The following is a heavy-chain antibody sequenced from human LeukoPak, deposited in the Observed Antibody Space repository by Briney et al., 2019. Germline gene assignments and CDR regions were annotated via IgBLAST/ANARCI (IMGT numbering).Heavy chain of an antibody. J-gene: IGHJ4*02. V-gene: IGHV3-74*01. CDR3: ARDSSRWYEKEGLGY. D-gene: IGHD2-15*01. Sequence: GGSLRLSCAASGFTFSSYWMHWVRQVPGKGPVWVSHIKSDGSTTNYADSVKGRFTISRDNAKNTLFLQMNSLRAEDTAVYYCARDSSRWYEKEGLGYWGQGTLVTVSS. CDR1: GFTFSSYW. CDR2: IKSDGSTT.